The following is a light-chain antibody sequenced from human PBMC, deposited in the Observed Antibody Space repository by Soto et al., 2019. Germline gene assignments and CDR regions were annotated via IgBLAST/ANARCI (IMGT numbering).Light chain of an antibody. CDR3: QQYSNWPSWT. J-gene: IGKJ1*01. Sequence: EKVMTQSPATLSMSPGERATLSCRASQSVGNFLAWYQQKPGQAPRLLIYGASTRATGVPARFSGSGSGTEFTLTISSLQSEDFAVYYCQQYSNWPSWTFGQGTKVEVK. CDR2: GAS. V-gene: IGKV3-15*01. CDR1: QSVGNF.